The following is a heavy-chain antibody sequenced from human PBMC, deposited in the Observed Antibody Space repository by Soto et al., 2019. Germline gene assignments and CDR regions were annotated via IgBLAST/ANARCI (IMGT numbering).Heavy chain of an antibody. CDR2: ISSSSSYI. J-gene: IGHJ4*02. CDR3: XXGAXXXXYYFDY. Sequence: EVQLVESGGGLVKPGGSLRLSCAASGFTFSSYSMNWVRQAPGKXLEWVSSISSSSSYIYYADSVKGRFTISRDNAKNSLYLQMNSLRXEDTAVXXXXXGAXXXXYYFDYWGQGTLVTVSS. CDR1: GFTFSSYS. V-gene: IGHV3-21*01.